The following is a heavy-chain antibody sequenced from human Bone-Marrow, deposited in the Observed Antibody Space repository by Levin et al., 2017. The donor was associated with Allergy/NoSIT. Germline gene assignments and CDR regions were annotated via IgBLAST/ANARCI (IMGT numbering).Heavy chain of an antibody. CDR1: GGSINNYY. J-gene: IGHJ4*02. CDR3: ARLYSAWYGVY. CDR2: ISSSQST. D-gene: IGHD6-19*01. Sequence: SQTLSLTCTVSGGSINNYYWSWIRLPPGKGLEWIGHISSSQSTNYNPSLKSRLTMSIDTSKSQISLKLSSVTAADTALYYCARLYSAWYGVYWGPGILVTVSS. V-gene: IGHV4-59*08.